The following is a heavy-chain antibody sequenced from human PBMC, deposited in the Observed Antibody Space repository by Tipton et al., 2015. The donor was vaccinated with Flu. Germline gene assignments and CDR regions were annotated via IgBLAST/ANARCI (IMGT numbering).Heavy chain of an antibody. J-gene: IGHJ5*02. CDR1: GGSISSYY. Sequence: TLSLTCTVSGGSISSYYWSWIRQPPGKGLEWIGYIYYSGSTNYNPSLKSRVTISVDTSKNQFSLKLSPVTAADTAVYYCARRSDSGNWFDPWGQGTLVTVSS. V-gene: IGHV4-59*08. CDR3: ARRSDSGNWFDP. D-gene: IGHD2-15*01. CDR2: IYYSGST.